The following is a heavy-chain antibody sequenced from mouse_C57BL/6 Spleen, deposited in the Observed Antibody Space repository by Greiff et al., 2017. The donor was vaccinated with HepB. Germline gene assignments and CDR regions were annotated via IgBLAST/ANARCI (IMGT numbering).Heavy chain of an antibody. Sequence: QVQLKESGAELARPGASVKMSCKASGYTFTSYTMHWVKQRPGQGLEWIGYINPSSGYTKYNQKFKDKATLTADKSSSTAYMQLSSLTSEDSAVYDCARSIDGYDWYFDVWGTGTTVTVSS. CDR3: ARSIDGYDWYFDV. CDR2: INPSSGYT. J-gene: IGHJ1*03. CDR1: GYTFTSYT. V-gene: IGHV1-4*01. D-gene: IGHD2-3*01.